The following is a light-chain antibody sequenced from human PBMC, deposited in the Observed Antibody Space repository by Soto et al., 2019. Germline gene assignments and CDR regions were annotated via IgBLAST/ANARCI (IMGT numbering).Light chain of an antibody. J-gene: IGKJ4*02. CDR3: QQYGDWPPA. CDR2: DAS. V-gene: IGKV3-15*01. CDR1: QSVSSN. Sequence: MVMTQSPVPLSLSPGERATLSCRASQSVSSNLVWYQQKPGQAPMLLIYDASNRCTGVPARFSGRGSGTEFSLTISSLQSEDFAVYYCQQYGDWPPAFGGGTKVEVK.